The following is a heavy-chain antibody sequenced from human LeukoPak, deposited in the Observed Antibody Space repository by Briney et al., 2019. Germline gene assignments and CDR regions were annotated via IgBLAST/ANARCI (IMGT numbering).Heavy chain of an antibody. Sequence: ASVKVSCKASGYTFTSYYMHWVRQAPGQGLEWMGIIIPSGGSTSYAQKFQGRVTITADESTSTAYMELSSLRSEDTAVYYCARVGLRGYSYGSFDYWGQGTLVTVSS. CDR3: ARVGLRGYSYGSFDY. CDR2: IIPSGGST. D-gene: IGHD5-18*01. CDR1: GYTFTSYY. V-gene: IGHV1-46*01. J-gene: IGHJ4*02.